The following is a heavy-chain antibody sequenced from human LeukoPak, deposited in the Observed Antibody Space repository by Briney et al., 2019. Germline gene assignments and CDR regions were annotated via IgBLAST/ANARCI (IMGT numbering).Heavy chain of an antibody. CDR1: GYTFTAYH. CDR2: INANSGDT. Sequence: ASVKVSCKGSGYTFTAYHMHWVRQAPGQGLEWMGWINANSGDTNYAQKFQGRVTITRDTYINTAYMELRSLRSDDTAVYFCARLAVPPSWGQGTLVTVSA. D-gene: IGHD6-19*01. J-gene: IGHJ5*02. V-gene: IGHV1-2*02. CDR3: ARLAVPPS.